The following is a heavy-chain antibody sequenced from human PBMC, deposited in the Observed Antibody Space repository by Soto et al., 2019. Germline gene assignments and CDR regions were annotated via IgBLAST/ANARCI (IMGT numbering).Heavy chain of an antibody. CDR2: ISYDGSNK. Sequence: GGSLRLSCAASGFTFSSYGMHWVRQAPGKGLEWVAVISYDGSNKYYADSVKGRFTISRDNSKNTLYLQMNSLRAEDTAVYYCAKVRSSRIYYYGMDVWGQGTTVTVSS. CDR1: GFTFSSYG. J-gene: IGHJ6*02. D-gene: IGHD3-16*02. CDR3: AKVRSSRIYYYGMDV. V-gene: IGHV3-30*18.